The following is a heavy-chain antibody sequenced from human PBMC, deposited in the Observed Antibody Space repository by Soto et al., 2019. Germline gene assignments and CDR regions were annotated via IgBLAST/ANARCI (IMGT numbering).Heavy chain of an antibody. Sequence: QITLKESGPPLVKPTQTLTLTCTFSGFSLSTSGVGVGWIRQPPGKALEWLALIYWDDDKRYSPSLKSRLTITKDTSKNQVVLTMTNMDPVDTATYYCAHRLYVLVPHADAFDIWGQGTMVTVSS. CDR1: GFSLSTSGVG. CDR3: AHRLYVLVPHADAFDI. J-gene: IGHJ3*02. CDR2: IYWDDDK. D-gene: IGHD2-2*01. V-gene: IGHV2-5*02.